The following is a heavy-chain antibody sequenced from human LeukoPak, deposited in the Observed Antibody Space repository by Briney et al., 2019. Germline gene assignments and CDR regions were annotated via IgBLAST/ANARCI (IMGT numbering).Heavy chain of an antibody. CDR2: IYPGDSDT. CDR3: ARHPVPGAASPVGFDY. V-gene: IGHV5-51*01. CDR1: GYSFTSYW. D-gene: IGHD6-6*01. Sequence: GESLKISCKGSGYSFTSYWIGWVRQMPGKGLEWMGIIYPGDSDTRYSPSFQGQVTISADKSISTAYLQWSSLKASDTAMYYCARHPVPGAASPVGFDYWGQGTLVTVSS. J-gene: IGHJ4*02.